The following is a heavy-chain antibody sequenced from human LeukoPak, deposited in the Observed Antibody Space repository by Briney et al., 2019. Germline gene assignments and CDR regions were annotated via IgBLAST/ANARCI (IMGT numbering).Heavy chain of an antibody. J-gene: IGHJ6*02. CDR3: ARDRRGHYYGMDV. CDR1: GGSISSGGYS. CDR2: IYHSGST. V-gene: IGHV4-30-2*01. Sequence: SETLSLTCAVSGGSISSGGYSWSWIRQPPGKGLVWIGYIYHSGSTYYNPSLKSRVTISVDRSKNQFSLKLSSVTAADTAVYYCARDRRGHYYGMDVWGQGTTVTVPS.